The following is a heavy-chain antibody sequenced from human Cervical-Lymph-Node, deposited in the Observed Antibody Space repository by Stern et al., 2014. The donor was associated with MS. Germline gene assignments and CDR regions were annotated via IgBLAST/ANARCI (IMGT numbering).Heavy chain of an antibody. CDR2: LDNPGKT. CDR1: GGSVSSGHCH. D-gene: IGHD6-19*01. V-gene: IGHV4-61*01. Sequence: QVQLQESGPGLVKPSEAPSLNCDVSGGSVSSGHCHWSWIRQPPGQGLGGIGLLDNPGKTNGTPSLRGRLTISLDTSRNQFSLQLASVTAADAAVYYCARVGWGGDSWGQGTHVTVSS. CDR3: ARVGWGGDS. J-gene: IGHJ4*02.